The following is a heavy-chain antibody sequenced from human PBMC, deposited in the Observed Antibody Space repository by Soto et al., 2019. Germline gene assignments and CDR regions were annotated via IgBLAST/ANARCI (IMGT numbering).Heavy chain of an antibody. CDR2: INAGNGNT. J-gene: IGHJ4*02. D-gene: IGHD3-3*01. CDR3: SKYYDFWSRWCR. V-gene: IGHV1-3*01. Sequence: QVQLVQSGAGVKKPGASVKVSCKASGYTFTSYAMQWVRQAPGQRLEWMGWINAGNGNTKYSQKFQGRVTITRDTSASTAYMEPSSLSSEDTAVYYCSKYYDFWSRWCRWGQGTMVTVSS. CDR1: GYTFTSYA.